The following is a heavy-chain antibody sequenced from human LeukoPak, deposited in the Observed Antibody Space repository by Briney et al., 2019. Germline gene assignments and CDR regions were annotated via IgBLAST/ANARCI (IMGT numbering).Heavy chain of an antibody. Sequence: GGSLRLSCAASGFTFNRYGMSWVRQAPGKGLEWVSFIYSDNTHYSDSVKGRFTISRDSSKNTLYLQMNSLRAEDTAVYYCARRAGAYSHPYDYWGQGTLVTVSS. V-gene: IGHV3-53*01. J-gene: IGHJ4*02. CDR3: ARRAGAYSHPYDY. D-gene: IGHD4/OR15-4a*01. CDR2: IYSDNT. CDR1: GFTFNRYG.